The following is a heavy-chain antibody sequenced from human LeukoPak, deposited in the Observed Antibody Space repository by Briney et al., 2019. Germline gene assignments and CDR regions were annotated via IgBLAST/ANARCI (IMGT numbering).Heavy chain of an antibody. J-gene: IGHJ4*02. V-gene: IGHV4-59*08. D-gene: IGHD6-19*01. CDR1: GGSISSYY. CDR2: IYYSGST. CDR3: ARRQNSSGRPLDY. Sequence: SETLSLTCTVSGGSISSYYWSWIRQPPGKGLEWIGYIYYSGSTNYNPSLKSRVTISVDTSKNQFSLKLSSVTAADTAVYYCARRQNSSGRPLDYWGQGTLVTVSS.